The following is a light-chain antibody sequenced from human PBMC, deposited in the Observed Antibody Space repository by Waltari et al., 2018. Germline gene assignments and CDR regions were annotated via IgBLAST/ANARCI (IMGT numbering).Light chain of an antibody. J-gene: IGLJ3*02. CDR2: STS. CDR3: LLYFPGARV. CDR1: TGEFTSSHY. V-gene: IGLV7-43*01. Sequence: QTVVTQEPSLTVSPGGTVTLTCASSTGEFTSSHYPIWFQQKPGQAPRALIYSTSNKPSWTPARFSGSLRGGRAALTLSGAEPEDEADYFCLLYFPGARVFGGGTKVTVL.